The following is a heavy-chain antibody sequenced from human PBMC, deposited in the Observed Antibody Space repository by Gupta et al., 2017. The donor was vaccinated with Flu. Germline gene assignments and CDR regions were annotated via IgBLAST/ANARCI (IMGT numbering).Heavy chain of an antibody. CDR3: ARGNCPGESCVDY. J-gene: IGHJ4*02. CDR2: IWFDGSDK. V-gene: IGHV3-33*01. D-gene: IGHD1-26*01. Sequence: QVQLVESGGGVVQPGRSLRLSCAASGFTFSNYGIHWVRLAPGKGLEWLAVIWFDGSDKAYADSVKGRFIVSRDSPTNIAYLQMNSVRAEDTAVYYCARGNCPGESCVDYWGQGTLGTVSS. CDR1: GFTFSNYG.